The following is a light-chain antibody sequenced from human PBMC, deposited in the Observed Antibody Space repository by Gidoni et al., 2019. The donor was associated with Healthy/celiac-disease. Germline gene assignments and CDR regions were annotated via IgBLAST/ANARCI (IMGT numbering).Light chain of an antibody. J-gene: IGKJ3*01. CDR1: QSVLYSSNNKNY. CDR2: WAS. CDR3: QQYYSTPVT. V-gene: IGKV4-1*01. Sequence: DIVMTQSPDSLAVSLGESATINCKSSQSVLYSSNNKNYLAWYQQKPGQPPKLLIYWASTRESGVPDRFSGSGSGTDFTLTISSLQAEDVAVYYCQQYYSTPVTFGPGTKVEIK.